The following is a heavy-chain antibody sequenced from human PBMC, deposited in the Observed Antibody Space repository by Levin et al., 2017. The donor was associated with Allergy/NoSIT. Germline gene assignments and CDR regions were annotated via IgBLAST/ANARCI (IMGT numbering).Heavy chain of an antibody. CDR1: GFTFSSYS. CDR3: ARVGSGASRDDTFDV. J-gene: IGHJ3*01. Sequence: PGESLKISCAASGFTFSSYSMNWVRQAPGKGLEWVACIGSAGSHIYYADSMKGRFTISRDNAKNSLYLQMDSLRAEDTALYYCARVGSGASRDDTFDVWGQGTMVTVSS. CDR2: IGSAGSHI. D-gene: IGHD6-19*01. V-gene: IGHV3-21*01.